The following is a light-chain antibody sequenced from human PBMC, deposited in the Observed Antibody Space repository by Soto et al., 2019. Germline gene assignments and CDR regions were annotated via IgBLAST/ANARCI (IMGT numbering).Light chain of an antibody. CDR3: QHTYNTPPT. CDR2: AAS. Sequence: DIQMTQSPSSLSASVGDRVTITCRASQSIATSLCWYQQRPGKAPNLLIYAASSLQGGVPSRFSGSGSGTEFTLTISSLQPEDFATYYCQHTYNTPPTFGQGTRVEFK. J-gene: IGKJ1*01. V-gene: IGKV1-39*01. CDR1: QSIATS.